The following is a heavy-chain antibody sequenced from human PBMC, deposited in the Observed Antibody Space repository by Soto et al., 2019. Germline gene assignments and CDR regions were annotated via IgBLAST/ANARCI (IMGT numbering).Heavy chain of an antibody. V-gene: IGHV5-51*01. CDR3: ARPSSNWYTNTDV. Sequence: PGEPLKISCKASGYTFTNYYIGWVRQLPGKGLEWMGIIYPGDSDARYSPSFQGQVTISADKSISNAYLQWISLKASDSAMYYCARPSSNWYTNTDVWGQGTTVNVSS. CDR2: IYPGDSDA. CDR1: GYTFTNYY. D-gene: IGHD6-13*01. J-gene: IGHJ6*02.